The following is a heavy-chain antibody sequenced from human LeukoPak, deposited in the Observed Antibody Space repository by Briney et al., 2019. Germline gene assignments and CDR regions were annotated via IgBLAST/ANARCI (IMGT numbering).Heavy chain of an antibody. Sequence: EASVKVSCKASGYTFTSYAMHWVRQAPGQRLEWMGWINAGNGNTKYSQKFQGRVTITRDTSASTAYMELSSLRSEDTAVYYCAREDTTGDFWSGYLFDYWGQGTLVTVSS. CDR2: INAGNGNT. CDR3: AREDTTGDFWSGYLFDY. D-gene: IGHD3-3*01. CDR1: GYTFTSYA. V-gene: IGHV1-3*01. J-gene: IGHJ4*02.